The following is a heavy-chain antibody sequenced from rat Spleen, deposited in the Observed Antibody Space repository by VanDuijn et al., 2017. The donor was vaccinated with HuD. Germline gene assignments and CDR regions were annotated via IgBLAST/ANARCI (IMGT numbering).Heavy chain of an antibody. V-gene: IGHV5-25*01. D-gene: IGHD1-9*01. CDR2: TSSDGGTT. CDR1: GSTFTNYW. Sequence: EVQLVESGGGLVQPGRSLKLSCVASGSTFTNYWMTCLRQAQATVLEWVASTSSDGGTTYYRDSVRARFTIPRDNAKSTLYLQMDSLRSEDTATYYCARWAWIPSTYYGYTYRYFDYWGQGVMVTVSS. CDR3: ARWAWIPSTYYGYTYRYFDY. J-gene: IGHJ2*01.